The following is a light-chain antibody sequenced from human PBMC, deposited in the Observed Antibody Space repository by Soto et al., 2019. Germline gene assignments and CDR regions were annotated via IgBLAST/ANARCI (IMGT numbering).Light chain of an antibody. Sequence: DIQMTQSPSTLYASVGDRVTITCRASQSIGASLAWFQQKPGKAPNLLIYKASSLESWVPSRFSGSGSGTEFPPPNSPLPPYGFGTYYCQQYNSSPLTFGGGTKVEIK. J-gene: IGKJ4*01. V-gene: IGKV1-5*03. CDR2: KAS. CDR3: QQYNSSPLT. CDR1: QSIGAS.